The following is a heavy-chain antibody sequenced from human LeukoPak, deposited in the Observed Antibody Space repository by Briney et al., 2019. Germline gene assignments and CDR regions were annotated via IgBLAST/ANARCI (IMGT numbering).Heavy chain of an antibody. CDR3: ARDRRDGYNRFDY. CDR1: GFTFSDYY. CDR2: ISSSGSTI. V-gene: IGHV3-11*01. D-gene: IGHD5-24*01. J-gene: IGHJ4*02. Sequence: PGGSLRLSCAASGFTFSDYYMSWIRQAPGKGLEWVSYISSSGSTIYYADSVKGRFTISRDNAKNSLYLQMNSLRAEDTAVYYCARDRRDGYNRFDYWAREPWSPSPQ.